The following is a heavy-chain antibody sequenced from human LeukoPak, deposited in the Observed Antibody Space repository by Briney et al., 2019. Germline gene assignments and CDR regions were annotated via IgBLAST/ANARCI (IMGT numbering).Heavy chain of an antibody. V-gene: IGHV3-48*02. J-gene: IGHJ5*02. CDR2: ISSSSSSI. Sequence: GGSLRLSCAASGFTFSSFGMYWVRQAPGKGLEWVSYISSSSSSIHYADSVKGRFTISRDDAKNSLYLEMNSLRDEDTAVYYCTSRRTGFDPWGQGTLVTVSS. CDR3: TSRRTGFDP. CDR1: GFTFSSFG.